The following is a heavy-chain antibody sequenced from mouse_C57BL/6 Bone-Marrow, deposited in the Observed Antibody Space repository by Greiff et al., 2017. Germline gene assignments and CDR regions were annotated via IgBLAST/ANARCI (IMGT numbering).Heavy chain of an antibody. D-gene: IGHD3-2*02. CDR1: EYEFPSHD. Sequence: EVQLVESGGGLVQPGESLKLSCESNEYEFPSHDMSWVRKTPEKRLELVAAINSDGGSTYYPDTMERRFIISRDNTKKTLYLQLSSLRSDDTALYYCARLGAQAFYYAMDYWGQGTSVTVSS. CDR2: INSDGGST. CDR3: ARLGAQAFYYAMDY. J-gene: IGHJ4*01. V-gene: IGHV5-2*01.